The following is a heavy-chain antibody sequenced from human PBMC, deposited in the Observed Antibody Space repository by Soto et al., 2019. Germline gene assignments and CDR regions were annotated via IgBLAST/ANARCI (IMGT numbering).Heavy chain of an antibody. CDR1: GGSISSYY. V-gene: IGHV4-59*08. D-gene: IGHD3-9*01. CDR3: ARHRITIGIADNNWFDP. Sequence: SETLSLTCTVSGGSISSYYWSWIRQPPGKGLEWIGYIYYSGSTNYNPSLKSRVTISVDTSKNQFSLKLSSVTAADTAVYYCARHRITIGIADNNWFDPWGQGTLVTVSS. CDR2: IYYSGST. J-gene: IGHJ5*02.